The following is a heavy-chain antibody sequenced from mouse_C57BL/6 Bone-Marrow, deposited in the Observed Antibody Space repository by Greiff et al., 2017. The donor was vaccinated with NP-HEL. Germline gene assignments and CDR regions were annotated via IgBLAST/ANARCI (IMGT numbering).Heavy chain of an antibody. D-gene: IGHD1-1*01. J-gene: IGHJ1*03. Sequence: VQLQQSGAELVKPGASVKLSCKASGYTFTEYTIHWVKQRSGPGLEWIGWFYPVSGSITYSEKFKDKSTLTADKYSNTVYMDLSRLTSEDSAVYVCARYGDYFCSSYGYFDVWGTGTTVTVSS. CDR2: FYPVSGSI. CDR1: GYTFTEYT. CDR3: ARYGDYFCSSYGYFDV. V-gene: IGHV1-62-2*01.